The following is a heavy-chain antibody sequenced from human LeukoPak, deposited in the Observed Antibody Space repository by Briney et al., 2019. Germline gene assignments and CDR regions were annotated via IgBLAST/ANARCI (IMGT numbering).Heavy chain of an antibody. CDR2: MYYSGST. D-gene: IGHD5-24*01. V-gene: IGHV4-59*08. CDR1: GGSISSDY. CDR3: ARHSRRKFDS. J-gene: IGHJ4*02. Sequence: SETLSLTCTVSGGSISSDYWSWIRQPPGKGLEWIGYMYYSGSTNYNPSLKSRVTISLDTSKNEFSLKLSSVTAADTAVYYCARHSRRKFDSWGQGTLVTVSS.